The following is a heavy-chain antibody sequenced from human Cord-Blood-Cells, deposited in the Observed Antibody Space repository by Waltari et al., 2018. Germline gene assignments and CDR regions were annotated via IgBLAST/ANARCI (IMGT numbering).Heavy chain of an antibody. CDR1: GFTFDDSV. J-gene: IGHJ6*03. D-gene: IGHD3-16*01. V-gene: IGHV3-9*01. Sequence: EVQLVESGGGLVQPGRSLRLACAASGFTFDDSVMHWVRQATGRGLEWFSGISGNSGSIGYADSVEGRFTISRDNDKNSLYLQMNSLRAEDTALYYCSKDGGEDYYDYYMDVWGKGTTVTVSS. CDR3: SKDGGEDYYDYYMDV. CDR2: ISGNSGSI.